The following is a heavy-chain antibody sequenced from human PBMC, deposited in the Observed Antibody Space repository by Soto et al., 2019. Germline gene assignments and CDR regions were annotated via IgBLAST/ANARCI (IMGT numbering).Heavy chain of an antibody. Sequence: QVQLVESGGGLVKPGGSLTLSCVASGFTFSDYYMAWIRQTPGKGLEWVSYTSVDGGDRFYSDSVKCRFTISRDNARKSLSLQMNSLRDEDTAVYYVARPNGVSMRYYRGIDVWGKGNKVIVSS. J-gene: IGHJ6*04. CDR1: GFTFSDYY. D-gene: IGHD3-10*01. CDR2: TSVDGGDR. V-gene: IGHV3-11*01. CDR3: ARPNGVSMRYYRGIDV.